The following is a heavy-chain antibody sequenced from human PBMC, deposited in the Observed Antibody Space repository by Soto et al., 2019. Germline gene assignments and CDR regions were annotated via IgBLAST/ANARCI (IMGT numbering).Heavy chain of an antibody. CDR1: GFTFSSYS. J-gene: IGHJ3*02. CDR3: ARVAAGYCDFWSGSDMAFDI. D-gene: IGHD3-3*01. V-gene: IGHV3-21*01. Sequence: GGSLRLSCAASGFTFSSYSMNWVRPAPGKGLEWVSSISSSSSYIYYADSVKGRFTISRDNAKNSLYLQMNSLRAEDTAVYYCARVAAGYCDFWSGSDMAFDIWGQGTMVTVSS. CDR2: ISSSSSYI.